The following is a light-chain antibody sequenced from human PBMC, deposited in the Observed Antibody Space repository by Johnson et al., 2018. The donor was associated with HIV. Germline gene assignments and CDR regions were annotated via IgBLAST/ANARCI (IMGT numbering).Light chain of an antibody. V-gene: IGLV1-51*01. Sequence: QSVLTQPPSVSAAPGKKVTISCSGSSSNIGNNYVSWYQQLPGTAPKLLIYDNDKRPSGIPDRFSGSKSGTSATLGITGLQTGDEADYYCGTWDSSLSAYAFGTGTKVTVL. J-gene: IGLJ1*01. CDR3: GTWDSSLSAYA. CDR1: SSNIGNNY. CDR2: DND.